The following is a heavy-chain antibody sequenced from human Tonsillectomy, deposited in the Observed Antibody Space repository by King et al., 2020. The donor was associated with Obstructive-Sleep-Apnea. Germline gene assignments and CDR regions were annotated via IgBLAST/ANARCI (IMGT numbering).Heavy chain of an antibody. D-gene: IGHD4-11*01. J-gene: IGHJ4*02. CDR3: ARSGNGPTVTTGWYYFDY. Sequence: VQLQESGPGLVKPSETLSLTCTVSGYSISSGYYWGWIRQPPGKGLEWIGSIYHSGTNYCNPSLQSRVTKSVDTSKNQFSLKLSSVTAADPAVYYCARSGNGPTVTTGWYYFDYWGKGALVTVFS. CDR1: GYSISSGYY. CDR2: IYHSGTN. V-gene: IGHV4-38-2*02.